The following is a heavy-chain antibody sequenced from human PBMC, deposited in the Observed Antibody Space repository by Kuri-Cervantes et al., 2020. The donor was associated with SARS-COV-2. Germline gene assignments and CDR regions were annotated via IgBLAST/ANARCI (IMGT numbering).Heavy chain of an antibody. CDR1: GGSISSYY. J-gene: IGHJ4*02. V-gene: IGHV4-59*08. D-gene: IGHD5-12*01. CDR2: IYYSGST. CDR3: TRHVSGYDSVDD. Sequence: GSLSLSCTVSGGSISSYYWSWIRQPPGQGLEWIGYIYYSGSTNYNPSLKSRATITVDTSKYQFPLKLSPVTAAATAVYYCTRHVSGYDSVDDWGQGTLVTVSS.